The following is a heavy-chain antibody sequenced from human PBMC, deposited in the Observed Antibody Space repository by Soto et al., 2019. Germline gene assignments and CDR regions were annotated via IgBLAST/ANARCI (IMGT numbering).Heavy chain of an antibody. V-gene: IGHV1-69*05. Sequence: QVQLVQSGAEVKKPESSVKVFCKAPGGTFSTYAISWVRQAPGQGLGWMGGIIPMFGTANYAQRSQDRVTXTXXDSTNTVYMELSSLRSEDTAVYFCASGIQLWLRRINDGYSGWGQGTLVTVSS. CDR3: ASGIQLWLRRINDGYSG. D-gene: IGHD5-18*01. CDR1: GGTFSTYA. CDR2: IIPMFGTA. J-gene: IGHJ4*02.